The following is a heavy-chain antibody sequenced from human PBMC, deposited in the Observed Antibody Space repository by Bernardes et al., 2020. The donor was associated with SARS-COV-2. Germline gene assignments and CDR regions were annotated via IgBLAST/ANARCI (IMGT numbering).Heavy chain of an antibody. CDR2: IYYSGST. CDR1: GGSISSYY. J-gene: IGHJ4*02. Sequence: ETLSLTCTVSGGSISSYYWSWIRQPPGKGLEWIGYIYYSGSTNYNPSLKSRVTISVDTSKNQFSLKLSSVTAADTAVYYCARVPYRYCSSTSCSGGVFDYWGQGTLVTVSS. V-gene: IGHV4-59*01. CDR3: ARVPYRYCSSTSCSGGVFDY. D-gene: IGHD2-2*01.